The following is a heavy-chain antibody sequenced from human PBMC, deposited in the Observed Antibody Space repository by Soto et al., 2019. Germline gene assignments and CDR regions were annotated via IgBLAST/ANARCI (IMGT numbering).Heavy chain of an antibody. Sequence: QIQLVESGGGVVQPGTSLRLSCAASEFTFSDYGMHWVRQAPGKGLEWVAFISYDGSNTDYIDSVTGRFTISRDNSQNTLYLQMNSLRGDDTAVYYCAKRSTPGLRWGVDFDSWGQGTLLTVSS. J-gene: IGHJ4*02. CDR2: ISYDGSNT. D-gene: IGHD4-17*01. CDR3: AKRSTPGLRWGVDFDS. V-gene: IGHV3-30*18. CDR1: EFTFSDYG.